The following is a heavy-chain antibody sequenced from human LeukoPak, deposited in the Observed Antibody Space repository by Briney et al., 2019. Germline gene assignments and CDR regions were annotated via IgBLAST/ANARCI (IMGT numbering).Heavy chain of an antibody. CDR2: FDPEDGET. CDR3: ATTILRYVREHTRVVPAALGLWDY. Sequence: ASVEVSCKVSGYTLTELSMHWVRQAPGKGLEWMGGFDPEDGETIYAQKFQGRVTMTEDTSTDTAYMELSSLRSEDTAVYYCATTILRYVREHTRVVPAALGLWDYWGQGTLVTVSS. D-gene: IGHD2-2*01. J-gene: IGHJ4*02. V-gene: IGHV1-24*01. CDR1: GYTLTELS.